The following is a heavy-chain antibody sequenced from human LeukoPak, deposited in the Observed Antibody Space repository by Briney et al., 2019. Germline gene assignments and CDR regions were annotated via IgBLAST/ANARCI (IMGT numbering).Heavy chain of an antibody. D-gene: IGHD1-26*01. Sequence: GGSLRLSCATSGFTFSRYWMNWVRQAPGKGLEWVASIKQDGSEKYYVDSVRGRFTISRDNAKNSLFLQMNSLRAEDTAIYYCATSGWGLRTPFDYWGQGTLVTVSS. CDR3: ATSGWGLRTPFDY. V-gene: IGHV3-7*05. J-gene: IGHJ4*02. CDR2: IKQDGSEK. CDR1: GFTFSRYW.